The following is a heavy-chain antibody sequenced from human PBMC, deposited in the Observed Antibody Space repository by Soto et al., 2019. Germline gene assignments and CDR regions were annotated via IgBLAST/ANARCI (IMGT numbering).Heavy chain of an antibody. J-gene: IGHJ4*02. Sequence: VGSLRLSCAASGFTFSSFEMNWVRQAPGKGPEWVSYIPSSGGTIYYADSVKGRFTTSRDNAKNSLFLQMNSLRADDTAIYYCARDGTGDFWSGYFTSFDYWGQGTLVTVSS. CDR3: ARDGTGDFWSGYFTSFDY. CDR2: IPSSGGTI. CDR1: GFTFSSFE. V-gene: IGHV3-48*03. D-gene: IGHD3-3*01.